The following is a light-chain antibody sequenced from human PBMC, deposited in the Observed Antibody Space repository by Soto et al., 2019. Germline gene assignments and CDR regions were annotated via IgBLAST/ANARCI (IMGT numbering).Light chain of an antibody. V-gene: IGKV1-17*01. CDR1: PGIRSG. CDR3: LQHDTYPLT. J-gene: IGKJ4*01. Sequence: DIQMTQSPSSLSASVGDRVTIACRARPGIRSGFGWYQQRAGKAPKRLIYGAFNLYSGVSSRFSGSGSGTEVALTVNSLEPEDSATYYCLQHDTYPLTFGGGTKVEI. CDR2: GAF.